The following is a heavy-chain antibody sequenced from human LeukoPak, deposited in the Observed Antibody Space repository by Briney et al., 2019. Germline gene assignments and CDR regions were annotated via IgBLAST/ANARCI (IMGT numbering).Heavy chain of an antibody. D-gene: IGHD2-15*01. J-gene: IGHJ4*02. CDR3: ARDSNGPAF. V-gene: IGHV3-30*03. Sequence: GGSLRLSCAASGFTFSSYGMHWVRQAPGKGLEWVAVISYDGSNKYYADSVKGRFTISRDNSKNTLYLQMNSLRADDTAVYYCARDSNGPAFWGQGTLVTVSS. CDR1: GFTFSSYG. CDR2: ISYDGSNK.